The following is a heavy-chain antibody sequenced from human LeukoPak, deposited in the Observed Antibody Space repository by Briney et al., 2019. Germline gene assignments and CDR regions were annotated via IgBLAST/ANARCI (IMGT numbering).Heavy chain of an antibody. V-gene: IGHV3-15*01. CDR1: GFTFSDAW. J-gene: IGHJ5*02. Sequence: GGSLRLSCAASGFTFSDAWMIWVRQAPGKGLEWVGRIKSKTEGGTTDYAAPVKGRFTISRDDSKNTLYLQMNSLKTEDTAVYYCTTCTKWSAYDNWFDPWGQGTLVTVSS. D-gene: IGHD3-3*01. CDR3: TTCTKWSAYDNWFDP. CDR2: IKSKTEGGTT.